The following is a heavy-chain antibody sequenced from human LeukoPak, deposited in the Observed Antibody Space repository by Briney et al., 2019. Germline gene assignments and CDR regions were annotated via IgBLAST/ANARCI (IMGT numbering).Heavy chain of an antibody. Sequence: GGSLRLSCAASGFTFTSYSMNWVRQAPGKGLEWVSTISGGGGSTYYADSVKGRFTISRDNSKNTLYLQVNSLRAEDTAVYYCAKGGKWDVTPFDYWGQGTLVTDSS. CDR2: ISGGGGST. J-gene: IGHJ4*02. CDR1: GFTFTSYS. D-gene: IGHD1-26*01. CDR3: AKGGKWDVTPFDY. V-gene: IGHV3-23*01.